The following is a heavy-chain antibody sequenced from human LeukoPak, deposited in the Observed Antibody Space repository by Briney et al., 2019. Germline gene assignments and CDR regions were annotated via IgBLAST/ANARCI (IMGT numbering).Heavy chain of an antibody. CDR1: GFTFSSYA. D-gene: IGHD6-13*01. J-gene: IGHJ4*02. CDR3: AKTRPLDSSSWSNGEY. Sequence: GGSLRLSSAASGFTFSSYAMSWVRQAPGKGLEWVSAISGSGDSTYYGDSVKGRFTISRDNSKNTLYLQMNSLKAEDTAVYYCAKTRPLDSSSWSNGEYLGQGTLVTVSS. V-gene: IGHV3-23*01. CDR2: ISGSGDST.